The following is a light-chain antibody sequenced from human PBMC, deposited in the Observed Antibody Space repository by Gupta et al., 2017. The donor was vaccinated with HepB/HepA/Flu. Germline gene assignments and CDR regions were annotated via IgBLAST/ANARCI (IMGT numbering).Light chain of an antibody. Sequence: VVMTQSLLYLSVTLGQPASISFRSSQSLVYGDGNTYLNWFQQRPGQSPRRLIYKVSGRDSVVPDRFSGTASGTDFTLKITRVDAEDVGVYYCMQASPWPYTFGQGTKLEIK. CDR3: MQASPWPYT. CDR2: KVS. V-gene: IGKV2-30*01. CDR1: QSLVYGDGNTY. J-gene: IGKJ2*01.